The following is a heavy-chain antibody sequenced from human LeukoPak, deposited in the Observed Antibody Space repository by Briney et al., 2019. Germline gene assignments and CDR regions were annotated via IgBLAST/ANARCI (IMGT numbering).Heavy chain of an antibody. CDR2: ISGRRGST. CDR3: AKARRLKSSGWLDY. V-gene: IGHV3-23*01. J-gene: IGHJ4*02. D-gene: IGHD6-19*01. CDR1: GFTFSSYA. Sequence: PGGSLRFSCAASGFTFSSYAMSWVRQAPGKGLEWGSAISGRRGSTYYADSVKGRFTISRDNSKNPLNLQMNSLRDEDTAVYYCAKARRLKSSGWLDYWGQGTLVTVSS.